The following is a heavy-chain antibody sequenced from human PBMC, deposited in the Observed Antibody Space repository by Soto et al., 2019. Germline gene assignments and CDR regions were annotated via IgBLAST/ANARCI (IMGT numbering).Heavy chain of an antibody. D-gene: IGHD2-8*01. Sequence: QVQLVQSGAEVKKPGASVKVACKASGYKFTTYFIHWVRQAPGQGLEWMGMIPPSGDTGYGQKFRGRVSMTIDTSPTTEYMELRTVTSEGTAIYFSVRGYCTTTPCSGDFQPWGQGTLVTVSS. CDR1: GYKFTTYF. J-gene: IGHJ1*01. CDR3: VRGYCTTTPCSGDFQP. V-gene: IGHV1-46*01. CDR2: IPPSGDT.